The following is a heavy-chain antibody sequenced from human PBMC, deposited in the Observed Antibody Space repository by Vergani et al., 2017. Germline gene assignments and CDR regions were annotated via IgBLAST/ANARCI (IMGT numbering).Heavy chain of an antibody. V-gene: IGHV1-69*04. J-gene: IGHJ5*02. CDR2: IIPILGIA. D-gene: IGHD1-26*01. CDR3: ARSFEHGSYVP. Sequence: QVQLVQSGAEVKKPGSSVKVSCKASGGTFSSYAISWVRQAPGQGLEWMGRIIPILGIANYAQKFQGRVTITAAKSTSTAYMELSSLRSEDTAVFYCARSFEHGSYVPWGEGTLVTVSS. CDR1: GGTFSSYA.